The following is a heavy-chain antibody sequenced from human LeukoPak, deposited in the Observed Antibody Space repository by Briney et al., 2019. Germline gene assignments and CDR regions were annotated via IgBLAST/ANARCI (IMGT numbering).Heavy chain of an antibody. V-gene: IGHV1-69*04. CDR2: IIPILGIA. CDR1: GGTFSSYA. Sequence: SVKVSCKASGGTFSSYAISWVRQAPGQGLEWMGRIIPILGIANYSQKFQGRVTMTRDTTITTAYMELSRLRSDDTAVYYCARVAVVVVPAADYWGQGTLVTVSS. CDR3: ARVAVVVVPAADY. D-gene: IGHD2-2*01. J-gene: IGHJ4*02.